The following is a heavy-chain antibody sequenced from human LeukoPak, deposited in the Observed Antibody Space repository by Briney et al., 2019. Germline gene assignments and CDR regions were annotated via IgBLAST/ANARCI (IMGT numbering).Heavy chain of an antibody. Sequence: ASVKVSCKASGYTFTDYYIYWVRQTPGQGLEWMGWINPNSGGTNYAQKFQGRVTMTRDTSITTAYMELSRLRFDDTAVYYCARDHLTVIEGPGNWGQGTLVTVSS. CDR3: ARDHLTVIEGPGN. D-gene: IGHD3-16*02. CDR2: INPNSGGT. V-gene: IGHV1-2*02. J-gene: IGHJ4*02. CDR1: GYTFTDYY.